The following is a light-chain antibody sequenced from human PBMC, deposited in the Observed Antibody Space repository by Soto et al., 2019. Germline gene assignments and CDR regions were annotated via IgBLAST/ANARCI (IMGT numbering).Light chain of an antibody. CDR1: SSDVGNYNY. V-gene: IGLV2-14*01. J-gene: IGLJ1*01. Sequence: QSVLTQPASVSGSPGQSITISCTGTSSDVGNYNYVSWYQQHPGKAPKLMIHDVSNRPSGVSNRFSGSKSGNTASLTTSGLQAEDEADYYCSSYTSSSTYVFGTGTKVPVL. CDR3: SSYTSSSTYV. CDR2: DVS.